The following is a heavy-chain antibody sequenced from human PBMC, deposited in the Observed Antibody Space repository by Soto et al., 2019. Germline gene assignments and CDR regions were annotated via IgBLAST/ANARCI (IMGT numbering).Heavy chain of an antibody. CDR1: GYSISSGYY. Sequence: LSLTCAVSGYSISSGYYWGWIRQPPGKGLEWIGSIYHSGSTYYNPSLKSRVTISVDTSKNQFSLKLSSVTAADTAVYYCASAGVVVPAAMVWFDPWGQGTLVTVSS. J-gene: IGHJ5*02. V-gene: IGHV4-38-2*01. D-gene: IGHD2-2*01. CDR2: IYHSGST. CDR3: ASAGVVVPAAMVWFDP.